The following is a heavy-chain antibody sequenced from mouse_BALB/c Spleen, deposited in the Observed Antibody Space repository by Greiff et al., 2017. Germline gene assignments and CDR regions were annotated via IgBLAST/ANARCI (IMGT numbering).Heavy chain of an antibody. CDR1: GFTFSDYY. CDR2: ISDGGSYT. CDR3: ARHTTAYAMDY. J-gene: IGHJ4*01. Sequence: EVKLMESGGGLVKPGGSLKLSCAASGFTFSDYYMYWVRQTPGKRLEWVATISDGGSYTYYPDSVKGRFTISRDNAKNNLYLQMSSLTSEDTAMYYCARHTTAYAMDYWGQGTSVTVSA. V-gene: IGHV5-4*02. D-gene: IGHD1-2*01.